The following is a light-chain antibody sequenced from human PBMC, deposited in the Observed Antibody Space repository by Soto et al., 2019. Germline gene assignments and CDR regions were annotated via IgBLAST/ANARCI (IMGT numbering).Light chain of an antibody. V-gene: IGLV2-14*03. CDR3: SSYRRGSTYV. CDR2: DVT. CDR1: SSDVGGYNY. Sequence: QSALTQPASVSGSPGQSITVSCTGTSSDVGGYNYVSWYQQHPGKAPRLMIYDVTNRPSGVSDRFSGSKSGNTASLTISGLAAEDEADYYCSSYRRGSTYVFGTGTKVTVL. J-gene: IGLJ1*01.